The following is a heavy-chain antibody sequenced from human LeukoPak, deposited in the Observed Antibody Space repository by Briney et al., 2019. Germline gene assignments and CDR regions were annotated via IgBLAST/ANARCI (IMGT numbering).Heavy chain of an antibody. CDR2: ISSSSSTI. V-gene: IGHV3-48*01. D-gene: IGHD3-3*01. CDR3: ASRVDFPQFHFDY. J-gene: IGHJ4*02. CDR1: GFSFSSYS. Sequence: GGSLRLSCAASGFSFSSYSMNWVRQAPGKGLEWVSYISSSSSTIYYADSVKGRFTISRDNAKNSLYLQMNSLRAEDTAVYYCASRVDFPQFHFDYWGQGTLVTVSS.